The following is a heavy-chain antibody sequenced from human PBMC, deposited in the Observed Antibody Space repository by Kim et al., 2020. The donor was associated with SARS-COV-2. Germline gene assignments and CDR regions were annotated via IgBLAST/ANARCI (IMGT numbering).Heavy chain of an antibody. CDR2: ISAYNGNT. CDR3: ARVPTSLYQLPDYYYYYGMDV. V-gene: IGHV1-18*01. Sequence: ASVKVSCKASGYTFTSYGISWVRQAPGQGLEWMGWISAYNGNTTYAQKLQGRVTMTTDTSTSTAYMELRSLRSDDTAVYYCARVPTSLYQLPDYYYYYGMDVWGQGTTVTVSS. D-gene: IGHD2-2*01. CDR1: GYTFTSYG. J-gene: IGHJ6*02.